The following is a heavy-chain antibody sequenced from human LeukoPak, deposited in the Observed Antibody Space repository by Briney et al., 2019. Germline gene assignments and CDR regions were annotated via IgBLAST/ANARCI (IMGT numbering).Heavy chain of an antibody. Sequence: GGSLRLSCAASGFTFSSYWMNWVRQAPGKGLEWVSYISSSSSTIYYADSVKGRFTISRDNAKNSLYLQMNSLRAEDTAVYYCARGSSSWYDNWFDPWGQGTLVTVSS. D-gene: IGHD6-13*01. CDR3: ARGSSSWYDNWFDP. V-gene: IGHV3-48*01. CDR2: ISSSSSTI. J-gene: IGHJ5*02. CDR1: GFTFSSYW.